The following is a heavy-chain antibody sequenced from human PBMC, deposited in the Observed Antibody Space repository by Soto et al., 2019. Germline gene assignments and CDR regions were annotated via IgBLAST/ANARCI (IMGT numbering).Heavy chain of an antibody. V-gene: IGHV4-31*03. J-gene: IGHJ4*02. Sequence: ASETLSLTCTVSGGSISSGGYYWSWIRQHPGKGLEWIGYIYYSGSTYYNPSLKSRVTISVDTSKNQFSLKLSSVTAADTAVYYCARVAGSSSWFDYWGQGTLVTVSS. D-gene: IGHD6-13*01. CDR1: GGSISSGGYY. CDR2: IYYSGST. CDR3: ARVAGSSSWFDY.